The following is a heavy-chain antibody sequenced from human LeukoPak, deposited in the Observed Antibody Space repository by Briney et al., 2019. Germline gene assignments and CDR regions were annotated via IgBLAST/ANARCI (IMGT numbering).Heavy chain of an antibody. Sequence: PSETLSLTCTVSGGSISSYYWSWIRQPPGKGLEWIGYIYYSGSTNYNPSLKSRVTISVGTSKNQFSLKLSSVTAADTAVYYCARGQSGYSYGTWGQGTLVTVSS. CDR2: IYYSGST. CDR1: GGSISSYY. D-gene: IGHD5-18*01. CDR3: ARGQSGYSYGT. V-gene: IGHV4-59*08. J-gene: IGHJ5*02.